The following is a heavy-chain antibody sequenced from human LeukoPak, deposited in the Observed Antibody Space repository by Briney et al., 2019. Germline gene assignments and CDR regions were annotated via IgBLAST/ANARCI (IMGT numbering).Heavy chain of an antibody. CDR3: AKGGMYLDYFDY. V-gene: IGHV3-23*01. CDR2: LSGSGGST. J-gene: IGHJ4*02. Sequence: GGSLSPSCAASGFTPSNYAMAWVRQAPGNGREWVSGLSGSGGSTYYADSVKGRFTISRDNSKNKLYLQMNSLRAEDTAVYYCAKGGMYLDYFDYWGQGTLVTVSS. D-gene: IGHD1-26*01. CDR1: GFTPSNYA.